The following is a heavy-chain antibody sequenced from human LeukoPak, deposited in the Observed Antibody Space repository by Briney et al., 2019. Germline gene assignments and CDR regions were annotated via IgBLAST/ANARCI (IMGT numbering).Heavy chain of an antibody. CDR1: GYTFTGYY. CDR2: INPNSGGT. Sequence: ASVKVSCKASGYTFTGYYMYWVRQAPGQGLEWMGWINPNSGGTNYAQTFQGRVTMTRDTSISTAYMELSRLRSDDTAVYYCARGLDKYDYLSGYFLAYWGQGTLVTVSS. J-gene: IGHJ4*02. CDR3: ARGLDKYDYLSGYFLAY. V-gene: IGHV1-2*02. D-gene: IGHD3-3*01.